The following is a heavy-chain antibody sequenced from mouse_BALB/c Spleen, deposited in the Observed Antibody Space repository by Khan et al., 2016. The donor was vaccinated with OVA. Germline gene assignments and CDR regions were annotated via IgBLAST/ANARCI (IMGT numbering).Heavy chain of an antibody. CDR3: ARDYGSSYRYFDV. D-gene: IGHD1-1*01. CDR2: ISTYYGDA. J-gene: IGHJ1*01. Sequence: QIQLVQSGAELVRPGVSVKISCKGSGYTFTDYAMHWVKQSPAKGLEWIGVISTYYGDANYNQKFKGKATMTVEKSSSTAYMELGRLTSEDSAIYYCARDYGSSYRYFDVWGAGTTVTVSS. V-gene: IGHV1S137*01. CDR1: GYTFTDYA.